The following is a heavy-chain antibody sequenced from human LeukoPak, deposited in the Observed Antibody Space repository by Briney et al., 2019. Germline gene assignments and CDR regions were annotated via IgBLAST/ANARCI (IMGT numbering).Heavy chain of an antibody. CDR3: AFALYGSGSPPAFDI. Sequence: SETLSLTCTVSGGPISSGDYYWSWIRQPPGKGLEWIGYIYYRGSTYYNPSLKSRVTISVDTSKNQFSLKLSSVTAADTAVYYCAFALYGSGSPPAFDIWGQGTMVTVSS. J-gene: IGHJ3*02. D-gene: IGHD3-10*01. V-gene: IGHV4-30-4*01. CDR1: GGPISSGDYY. CDR2: IYYRGST.